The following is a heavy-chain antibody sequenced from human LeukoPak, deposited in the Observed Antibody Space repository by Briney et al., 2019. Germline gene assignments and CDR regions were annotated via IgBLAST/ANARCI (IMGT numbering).Heavy chain of an antibody. CDR1: GYTFTSYA. J-gene: IGHJ4*02. Sequence: ASVKVSCKASGYTFTSYAMNWVRQAPGQGLEWMGWINTNTGNPTYAQGFTGRFVFSLDTSVSTAYLQISSLKAEDTAVYYCARGETIFGVDIPNYWGQGTLVTVSS. D-gene: IGHD3-3*01. CDR3: ARGETIFGVDIPNY. CDR2: INTNTGNP. V-gene: IGHV7-4-1*02.